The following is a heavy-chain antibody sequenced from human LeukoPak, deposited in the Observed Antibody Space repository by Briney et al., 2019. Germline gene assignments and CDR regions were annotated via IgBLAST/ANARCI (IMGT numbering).Heavy chain of an antibody. V-gene: IGHV4-61*02. D-gene: IGHD5-18*01. Sequence: KPSETLSLTCTVSGGSISSGSYYWSWIRQPAGKGLEWIGRIYTSGSTNYNPSLKRRVTISVDTSKNQFSLRLSSVTAADTAVYYCARGYSYGRYYYYYYYMDVWGKGTTVTVSS. CDR3: ARGYSYGRYYYYYYYMDV. CDR2: IYTSGST. CDR1: GGSISSGSYY. J-gene: IGHJ6*03.